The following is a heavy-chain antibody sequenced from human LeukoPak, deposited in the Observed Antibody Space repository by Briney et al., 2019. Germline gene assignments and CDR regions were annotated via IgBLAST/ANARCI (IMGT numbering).Heavy chain of an antibody. Sequence: ASVKVSCKASGYTFTSYDINWVRQATGQGLEWMGWMNPNSGNTGYAQKFQGRVTITRDMSTSTAYMELSSLRSEDTAVYYCAAGDIAAAGTVPWGQGTLVTVSS. CDR2: MNPNSGNT. J-gene: IGHJ5*01. CDR1: GYTFTSYD. V-gene: IGHV1-8*01. D-gene: IGHD6-13*01. CDR3: AAGDIAAAGTVP.